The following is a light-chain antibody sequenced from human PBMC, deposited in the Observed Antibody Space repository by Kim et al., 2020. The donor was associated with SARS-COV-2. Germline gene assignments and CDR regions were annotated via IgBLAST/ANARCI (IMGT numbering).Light chain of an antibody. J-gene: IGKJ5*01. Sequence: PPGERATPSCRASQSVSSSYLAWYQQKPGQAPRLLISRASTRATGIPDRFSASGSGTEFTLTITRLEPEDFAVYYCQQYGTSPSTFGQGTRLEIK. V-gene: IGKV3-20*01. CDR1: QSVSSSY. CDR3: QQYGTSPST. CDR2: RAS.